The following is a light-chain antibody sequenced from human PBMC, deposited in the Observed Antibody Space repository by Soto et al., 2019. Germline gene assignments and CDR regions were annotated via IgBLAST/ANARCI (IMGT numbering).Light chain of an antibody. J-gene: IGLJ7*01. V-gene: IGLV2-23*01. CDR3: CSFAATTTSVV. CDR2: EGN. CDR1: SSDVGSFNL. Sequence: QSVLTQPASVTGSPGQSITISCTGSSSDVGSFNLVSWYQQHPGKAPKLILYEGNKRPSGVSHRFSGSESGNTASLTISGLQAEDEADYFCCSFAATTTSVVFGGGTQLTVL.